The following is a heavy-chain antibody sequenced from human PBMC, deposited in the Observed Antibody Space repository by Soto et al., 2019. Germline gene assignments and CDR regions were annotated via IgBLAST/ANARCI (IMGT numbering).Heavy chain of an antibody. J-gene: IGHJ5*02. CDR2: INHSGST. CDR1: GGSFSGYY. D-gene: IGHD6-6*01. CDR3: ANIAARPSYP. Sequence: SETLSLTCAVYGGSFSGYYWSWIRQPPGKGLEWSGEINHSGSTNYNPSLKSRVTISVETSKNQFSLKLSSVTAADTAVYYCANIAARPSYPWGQGTLVTVSS. V-gene: IGHV4-34*01.